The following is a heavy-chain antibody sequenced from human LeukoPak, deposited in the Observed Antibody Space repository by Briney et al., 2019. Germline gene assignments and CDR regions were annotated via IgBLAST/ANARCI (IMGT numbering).Heavy chain of an antibody. CDR3: ARAAYDSGSYDVDY. Sequence: NPSETLSLTCAVSGYSISSGYYWGWIRQPPGKGLEWIGSIYHSGSTYYNPSLKSRVTISVDTSKNQFSLKLSSVTAADTAVYYCARAAYDSGSYDVDYWGQGTLVTVSS. V-gene: IGHV4-38-2*01. CDR1: GYSISSGYY. CDR2: IYHSGST. J-gene: IGHJ4*02. D-gene: IGHD3-10*01.